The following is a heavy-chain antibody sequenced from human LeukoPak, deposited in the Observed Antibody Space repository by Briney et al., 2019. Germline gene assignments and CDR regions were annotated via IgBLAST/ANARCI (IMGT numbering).Heavy chain of an antibody. CDR3: AKDSPSGSYSNGVDY. J-gene: IGHJ4*02. Sequence: GGSLRLSCTASGFTFSTFAMGWVRQAPGKGLQWVSGISGCGDTTYYADSVKGRFAISRDNSKNTLYLQMNSLRAEDTAVYYCAKDSPSGSYSNGVDYWGQGTLVTVSS. V-gene: IGHV3-23*01. CDR1: GFTFSTFA. D-gene: IGHD1-26*01. CDR2: ISGCGDTT.